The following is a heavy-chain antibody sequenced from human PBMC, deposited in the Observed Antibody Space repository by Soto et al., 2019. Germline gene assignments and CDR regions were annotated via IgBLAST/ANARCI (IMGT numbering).Heavy chain of an antibody. D-gene: IGHD5-12*01. CDR2: IYYSGST. CDR3: ARVDIVNLVDY. CDR1: VGSISSGDYY. J-gene: IGHJ4*02. Sequence: SETLSLTCTVSVGSISSGDYYWIWIRQPPGKGLEWIGYIYYSGSTYYNPSLKSRVTISVDTSKNQFSLKLSSVTAADTAVYYCARVDIVNLVDYWGQGTLVTVSS. V-gene: IGHV4-30-4*01.